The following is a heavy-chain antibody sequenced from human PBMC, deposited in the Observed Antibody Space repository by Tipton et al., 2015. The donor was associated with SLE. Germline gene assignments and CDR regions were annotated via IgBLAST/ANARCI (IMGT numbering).Heavy chain of an antibody. CDR1: GFTFSSYG. J-gene: IGHJ6*02. D-gene: IGHD3-3*01. Sequence: SLRLSCAASGFTFSSYGMHWVRQAPGKGLEWVANIKQDGSEKYYVDSVKGRFTISRDNAKNSLYLQMNSLRAEDTAVYYCARGGYYDFWSGYSSFYYYYGMDVWGQGTTVTVSS. CDR3: ARGGYYDFWSGYSSFYYYYGMDV. V-gene: IGHV3-7*03. CDR2: IKQDGSEK.